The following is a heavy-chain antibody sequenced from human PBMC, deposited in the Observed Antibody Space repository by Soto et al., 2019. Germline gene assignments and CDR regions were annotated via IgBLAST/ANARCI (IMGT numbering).Heavy chain of an antibody. J-gene: IGHJ4*02. Sequence: PGGSLRLSCAASGFTFSSYGMHWVRQAPGKGLEWVAVISYDGSNKYYADSVKGRFTISRDNSKNTLYLQMNSLRAEDTAVYYCAKVDYDFWSGSPAIDYWGQGTLVTVSS. D-gene: IGHD3-3*01. V-gene: IGHV3-30*18. CDR1: GFTFSSYG. CDR2: ISYDGSNK. CDR3: AKVDYDFWSGSPAIDY.